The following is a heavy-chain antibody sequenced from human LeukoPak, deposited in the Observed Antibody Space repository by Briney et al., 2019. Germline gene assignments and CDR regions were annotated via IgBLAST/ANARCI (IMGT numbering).Heavy chain of an antibody. CDR3: ARGTSTAYFQLYFAS. CDR2: IYSDNT. J-gene: IGHJ4*02. Sequence: PGGSLRLSCTVSGFTVSTNSMSWVRQAPGKGLEWVSFIYSDNTHYSDSVKGRFTISRDDSKNTLYLQMNSLRGEDTAVYYCARGTSTAYFQLYFASWGQGTLVTVSS. D-gene: IGHD3-9*01. V-gene: IGHV3-53*01. CDR1: GFTVSTNS.